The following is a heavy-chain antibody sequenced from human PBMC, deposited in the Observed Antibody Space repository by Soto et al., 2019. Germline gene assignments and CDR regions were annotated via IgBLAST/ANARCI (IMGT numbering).Heavy chain of an antibody. J-gene: IGHJ4*02. CDR2: IYYSGST. Sequence: ASETLSLTCTVSGGSISSYYWSWIRQPPGKGLEWIGYIYYSGSTNYNPSLKGRVTISVDTSKNQFSLKLSSVTAADTAVYYCAGSPSGYYRFYFDYWGQGTLVTVSS. CDR3: AGSPSGYYRFYFDY. CDR1: GGSISSYY. V-gene: IGHV4-59*08. D-gene: IGHD3-3*01.